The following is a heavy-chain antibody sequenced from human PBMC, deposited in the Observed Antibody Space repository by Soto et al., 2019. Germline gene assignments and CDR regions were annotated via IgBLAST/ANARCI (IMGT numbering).Heavy chain of an antibody. D-gene: IGHD1-26*01. J-gene: IGHJ4*02. V-gene: IGHV4-30-4*01. Sequence: QVQLQESRPGLVKPSQTLSLTCTVSGGSISSGDYYWSWIRQPPGKGLEWIGYIYYSGRTYYNPSLKSRVTISVDTPKNQFALKLSSVTAADTAVYYCARKWEPGPADYWGQGTLVTVSS. CDR3: ARKWEPGPADY. CDR1: GGSISSGDYY. CDR2: IYYSGRT.